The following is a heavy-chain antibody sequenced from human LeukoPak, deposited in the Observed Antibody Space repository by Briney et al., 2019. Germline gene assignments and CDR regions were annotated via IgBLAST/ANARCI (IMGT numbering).Heavy chain of an antibody. V-gene: IGHV1-8*01. J-gene: IGHJ6*03. CDR1: GYTFTSYD. CDR3: ARGEQYGANDDFWRDIDV. D-gene: IGHD3-3*01. CDR2: MNPNSGNT. Sequence: ASVKVSCKASGYTFTSYDINWVRQATGQGLEWMGWMNPNSGNTGYAQKFQGRVTMTRNTSISTAYMELSSLRSEDTAVYYCARGEQYGANDDFWRDIDVWGKGTTVTVAS.